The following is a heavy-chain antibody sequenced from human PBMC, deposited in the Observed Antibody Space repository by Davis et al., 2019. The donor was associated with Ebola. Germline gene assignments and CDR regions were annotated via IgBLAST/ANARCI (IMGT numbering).Heavy chain of an antibody. D-gene: IGHD2-2*01. J-gene: IGHJ6*02. CDR1: GFTFSSYA. V-gene: IGHV3-30*03. CDR2: ISHDGSHK. Sequence: GESLKISCAASGFTFSSYAMSWVRQAPGRGLEWVATISHDGSHKNYADSVKGRFTISRDNAKNSLYLQMNSLRDEDTAVYYCARGGSSSTYVWGQGTTVTVSS. CDR3: ARGGSSSTYV.